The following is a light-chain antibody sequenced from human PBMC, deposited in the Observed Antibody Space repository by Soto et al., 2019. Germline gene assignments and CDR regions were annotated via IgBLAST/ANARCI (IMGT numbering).Light chain of an antibody. V-gene: IGKV3-20*01. CDR1: QTISNNY. CDR3: QQYGSSGT. Sequence: EVVLPQSPDTLSLSPGERATLSCRASQTISNNYLAWYQQKPGQAPRLLIYGASNRATGIPDRFSGSGSGTDFTLTISRLEPEDFAVYYCQQYGSSGTFGQGTKVDIK. J-gene: IGKJ1*01. CDR2: GAS.